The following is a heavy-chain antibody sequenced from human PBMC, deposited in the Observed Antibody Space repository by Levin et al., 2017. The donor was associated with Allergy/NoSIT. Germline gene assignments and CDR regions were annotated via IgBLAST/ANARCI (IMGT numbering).Heavy chain of an antibody. Sequence: GGSLRLSCKASGGTLSSYPVSWVRQAPGQGLEWMGGLSPIFGTPNYARKFQGSLTITADSSTNTAYMELNNLRSEDTALYFCAGLWNPHIVVVTASRRDASDIWGQGTMVTVSS. J-gene: IGHJ3*02. V-gene: IGHV1-69*01. CDR1: GGTLSSYP. CDR3: AGLWNPHIVVVTASRRDASDI. CDR2: LSPIFGTP. D-gene: IGHD2-21*02.